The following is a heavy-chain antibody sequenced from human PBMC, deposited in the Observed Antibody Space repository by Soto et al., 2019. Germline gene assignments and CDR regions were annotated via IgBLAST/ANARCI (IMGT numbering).Heavy chain of an antibody. CDR2: FYSSGSI. V-gene: IGHV4-31*03. D-gene: IGHD3-22*01. Sequence: PSETLSLPCFVSAYSPTAGGYYWSWIRHHPEKGLEWIGSFYSSGSIIYNPSLRSRVSISGDTSSNQFSMSLTSVTAADTARHCCAGMYSSCTGWFHTGDQGALVTVSS. J-gene: IGHJ5*02. CDR3: AGMYSSCTGWFHT. CDR1: AYSPTAGGYY.